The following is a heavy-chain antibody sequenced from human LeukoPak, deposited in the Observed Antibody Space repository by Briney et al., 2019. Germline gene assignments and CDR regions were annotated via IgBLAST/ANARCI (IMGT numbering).Heavy chain of an antibody. CDR3: ARIRDRDYGGNPTLYDAFDM. J-gene: IGHJ3*02. V-gene: IGHV4-59*01. CDR1: GGSISNSY. Sequence: SETLSLTCTVSGGSISNSYWSWIRQPPGKGLEWIGYISKTGSTNSNPSLKSRVTMSVDISKNQLSLRLSSVTAADTAVYYCARIRDRDYGGNPTLYDAFDMWGQGTMVTVSS. D-gene: IGHD4-23*01. CDR2: ISKTGST.